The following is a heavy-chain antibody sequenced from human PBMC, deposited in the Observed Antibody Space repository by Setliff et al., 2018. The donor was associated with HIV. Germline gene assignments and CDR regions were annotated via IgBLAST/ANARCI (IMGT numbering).Heavy chain of an antibody. CDR2: MNPNSGNT. V-gene: IGHV1-8*01. Sequence: ASVKVSCKASGYTFTSYDINWVRQATGQGLEWMGWMNPNSGNTGYAQKFQGRVTMTRNTSISTAYMELSSLRSEDTAVYYCARAPSRPYYFDYWGQGTLVTVSS. CDR3: ARAPSRPYYFDY. D-gene: IGHD2-2*01. J-gene: IGHJ4*02. CDR1: GYTFTSYD.